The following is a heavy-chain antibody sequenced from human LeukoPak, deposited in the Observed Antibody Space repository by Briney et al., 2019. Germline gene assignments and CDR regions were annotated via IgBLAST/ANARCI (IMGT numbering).Heavy chain of an antibody. V-gene: IGHV3-23*01. Sequence: GGSLRLSCAASGFIFSSYAMSWVRQAPGKGLEWVSYRGSGGSTYYADTVKGRCTVSRDNSKSTLYLQMNSLTAEDTAVYYCAKMRGQYYHSYYMDAWGKGPTVTVSS. CDR1: GFIFSSYA. J-gene: IGHJ6*03. CDR2: RGSGGST. CDR3: AKMRGQYYHSYYMDA.